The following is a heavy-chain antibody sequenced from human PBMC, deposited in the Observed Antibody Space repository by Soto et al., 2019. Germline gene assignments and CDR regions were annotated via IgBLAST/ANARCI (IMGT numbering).Heavy chain of an antibody. CDR3: ARDGTGGVLGLNKYYYVDV. CDR1: GYTFITHG. V-gene: IGHV1-18*01. J-gene: IGHJ6*03. Sequence: QVRLVQSGAAVHKPGASVKVSCKASGYTFITHGISWGRQAPGQGLEWMGRISAYNCDTKYAQKFQGRVTLTTDKSPTTASMEMRSLRSDDTVVYYCARDGTGGVLGLNKYYYVDVWGEGTTVTVSS. CDR2: ISAYNCDT. D-gene: IGHD2-8*02.